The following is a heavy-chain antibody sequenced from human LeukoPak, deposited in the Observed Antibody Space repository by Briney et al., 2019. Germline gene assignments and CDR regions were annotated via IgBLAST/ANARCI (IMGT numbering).Heavy chain of an antibody. CDR1: GFTFIDYY. J-gene: IGHJ5*02. V-gene: IGHV3-11*01. CDR3: VRETVLLMVYEAFDP. D-gene: IGHD2-8*01. CDR2: IGTSGNAT. Sequence: GASLRLSCAASGFTFIDYYMSWIRQAPGKGLEWVAYIGTSGNATYYADSVRGRFTISRDNAKSSLYLQLNSLRVEDTAVYYCVRETVLLMVYEAFDPWGQGTLVTVSS.